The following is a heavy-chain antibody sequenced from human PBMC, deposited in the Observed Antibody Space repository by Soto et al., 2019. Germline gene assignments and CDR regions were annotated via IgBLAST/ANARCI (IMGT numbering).Heavy chain of an antibody. CDR3: ARGQTPSLYSSRIDAFDI. J-gene: IGHJ3*02. CDR1: GGTFSSYA. V-gene: IGHV1-69*01. Sequence: QVQLVQSGAEVKKPGSSVKVSCKASGGTFSSYAISWVRQAPGQGLEWMGGIIPIFGTANYAQKFQGRVTITADESTSTAYMELSSLRSEDTAVYYCARGQTPSLYSSRIDAFDIWGQGTMVTVSS. D-gene: IGHD6-13*01. CDR2: IIPIFGTA.